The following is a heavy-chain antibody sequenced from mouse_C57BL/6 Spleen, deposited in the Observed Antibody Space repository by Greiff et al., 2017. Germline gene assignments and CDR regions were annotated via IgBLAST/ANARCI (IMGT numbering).Heavy chain of an antibody. J-gene: IGHJ4*01. V-gene: IGHV1-59*01. CDR3: AAYDYDGGVYAMDY. D-gene: IGHD2-4*01. CDR1: GYTFTSYW. CDR2: IDPSGSYT. Sequence: QVQLQQPGAELVRPGTSVKLSCKASGYTFTSYWMHWVQQRPGQGLEWIGEIDPSGSYTNYNQKFKGKATLTVDTSSSTAYMQLSSLTSEDSAVYYCAAYDYDGGVYAMDYWGQGTSVTVSS.